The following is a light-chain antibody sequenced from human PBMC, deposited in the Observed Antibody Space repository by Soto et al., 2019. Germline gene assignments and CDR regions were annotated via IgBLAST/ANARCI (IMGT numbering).Light chain of an antibody. CDR1: QGISSY. Sequence: DIQLTKSPSFLSASVGDRVTITCRASQGISSYLAWYQQKPGKAPKLLIYAASTLQSGVPPRFSGSGSGTEFTLTISSLQPEDFTTYSCQQLNSYPLTFGGGTKVEIK. CDR2: AAS. J-gene: IGKJ4*01. V-gene: IGKV1-9*01. CDR3: QQLNSYPLT.